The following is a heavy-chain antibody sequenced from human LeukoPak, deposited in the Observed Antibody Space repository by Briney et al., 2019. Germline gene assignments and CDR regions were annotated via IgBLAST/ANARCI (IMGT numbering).Heavy chain of an antibody. Sequence: PGGSLRLSCAASGFTVSSSYLSWVRQAPGKGLEWVSFIYSGGTTFYADSVKGRFTISRDNSKNTLYLQMNSLRVEDTAVYYCAGGLSASDIWGQGTMVTASS. CDR2: IYSGGTT. J-gene: IGHJ3*02. CDR3: AGGLSASDI. CDR1: GFTVSSSY. V-gene: IGHV3-66*01. D-gene: IGHD3-16*01.